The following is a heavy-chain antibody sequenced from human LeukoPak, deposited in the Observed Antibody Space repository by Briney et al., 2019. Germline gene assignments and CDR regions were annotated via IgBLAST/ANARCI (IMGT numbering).Heavy chain of an antibody. CDR2: VGNYGDA. D-gene: IGHD3-10*01. J-gene: IGHJ4*02. CDR3: ARVLYGSGRDDDY. Sequence: GGSLRLSCTASGFGFSTYDMHWVRQVTGKGLEWVAGVGNYGDASYPAAVKGRFSVSRDNAKNSLYLRMNSLRAEDTAVYYCARVLYGSGRDDDYWGQGTLVTVSS. V-gene: IGHV3-13*01. CDR1: GFGFSTYD.